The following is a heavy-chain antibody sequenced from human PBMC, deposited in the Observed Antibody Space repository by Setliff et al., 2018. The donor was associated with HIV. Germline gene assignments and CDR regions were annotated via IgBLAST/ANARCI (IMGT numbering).Heavy chain of an antibody. CDR3: ARYTSKVDWFDP. CDR1: GDSITNDDYY. V-gene: IGHV4-39*01. J-gene: IGHJ5*02. Sequence: PSETLSLTCTVSGDSITNDDYYWGWIRQPPGKGLEWIAIIHYNGRTYYGPSLKSRVTIFVDTSKTQFYLKLRSVTASDTAVYYCARYTSKVDWFDPLGQGTLVTVSS. CDR2: IHYNGRT. D-gene: IGHD2-2*02.